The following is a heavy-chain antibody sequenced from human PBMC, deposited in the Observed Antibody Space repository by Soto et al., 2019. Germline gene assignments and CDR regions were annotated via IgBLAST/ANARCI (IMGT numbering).Heavy chain of an antibody. V-gene: IGHV4-34*01. CDR3: ARGRRRTKPYYYYYYMDV. CDR1: GGSFSGYY. Sequence: SETLSLTCAVYGGSFSGYYWSWIRQPPGKGLEWIGEINHSGSTNYNPSLKSRVTISVDTSKNQFSLKLSSVTAADTAVYYCARGRRRTKPYYYYYYMDVWGKGTTVTVSS. D-gene: IGHD2-8*01. CDR2: INHSGST. J-gene: IGHJ6*03.